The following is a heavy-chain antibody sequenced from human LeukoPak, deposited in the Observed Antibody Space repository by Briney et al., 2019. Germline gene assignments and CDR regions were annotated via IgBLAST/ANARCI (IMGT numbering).Heavy chain of an antibody. CDR3: ANYGKHDY. V-gene: IGHV3-23*01. Sequence: GGSLRLSCAASGFTFSSYAMGWVRQAPGKGVEWVSGISGSGGSTDYADSVKGRFTISRDNSKNTLYLQMNSLRAEDTAVYYCANYGKHDYWGQGTLVTVSS. D-gene: IGHD4-17*01. J-gene: IGHJ4*02. CDR2: ISGSGGST. CDR1: GFTFSSYA.